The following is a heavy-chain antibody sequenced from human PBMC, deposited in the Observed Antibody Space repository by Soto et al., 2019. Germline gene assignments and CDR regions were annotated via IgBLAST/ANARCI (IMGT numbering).Heavy chain of an antibody. CDR3: VRDNNCSFDY. Sequence: GSLRLSCAASGFTFSSYAMSWVRQAPGKGLEGVSHIGPDGSNIWEADSVQGRFTISRDNARNRLYLQMNSLRDEDTAIYYCVRDNNCSFDYWGQGILVTVSS. J-gene: IGHJ4*02. CDR1: GFTFSSYA. V-gene: IGHV3-74*01. CDR2: IGPDGSNI. D-gene: IGHD1-1*01.